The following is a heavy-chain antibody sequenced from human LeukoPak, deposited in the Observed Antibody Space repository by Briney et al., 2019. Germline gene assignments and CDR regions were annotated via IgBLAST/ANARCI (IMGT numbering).Heavy chain of an antibody. CDR2: IYYSGST. CDR3: ARYYYGSGSYLTDAFDI. J-gene: IGHJ3*02. D-gene: IGHD3-10*01. V-gene: IGHV4-59*01. Sequence: SETLSLTCTVSGGSISSYYWSWIRQPPGKGLEWIGYIYYSGSTNYNPSLKSRVTISVDTSKNQFSLKLSSVTAADTAVYYCARYYYGSGSYLTDAFDIWGQGTMVTVSS. CDR1: GGSISSYY.